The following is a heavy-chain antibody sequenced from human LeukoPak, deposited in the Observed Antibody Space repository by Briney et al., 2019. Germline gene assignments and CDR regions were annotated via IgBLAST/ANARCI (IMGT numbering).Heavy chain of an antibody. D-gene: IGHD6-19*01. Sequence: ETLSLTCAVYGVSFSGYYWSWLRQPPGKGLEWVSSISSNGGSPYYADSVKGRFSISRDNSENTLYLHTNSLRAEDTAVYYCTKDRSSGWYWGTMDVWGQGTTVTVSS. CDR3: TKDRSSGWYWGTMDV. J-gene: IGHJ6*02. CDR2: ISSNGGSP. CDR1: GVSFSGYY. V-gene: IGHV3-23*01.